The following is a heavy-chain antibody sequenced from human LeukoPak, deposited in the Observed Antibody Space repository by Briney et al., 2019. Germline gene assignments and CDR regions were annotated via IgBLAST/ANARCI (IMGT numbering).Heavy chain of an antibody. CDR3: AKAGANWFDP. D-gene: IGHD3-10*01. CDR2: ISRSGDNP. CDR1: GFTLSGYA. V-gene: IGHV3-23*01. Sequence: GGSLRLSCAASGFTLSGYAMSWVRQAPGKGLQWVSTISRSGDNPYYADSVKGRFTISRDNSKSTLYVQMNSLRAEDTAIYYCAKAGANWFDPWGQGTLVTVSS. J-gene: IGHJ5*02.